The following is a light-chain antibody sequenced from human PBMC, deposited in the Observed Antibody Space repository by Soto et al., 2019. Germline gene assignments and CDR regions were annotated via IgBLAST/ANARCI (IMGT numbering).Light chain of an antibody. CDR1: QGIRND. J-gene: IGKJ1*01. Sequence: AIQMTQSPSSLSASVGDRVTITCRASQGIRNDLGWYQQKPGKAPKLLIYAASRLESGVPSRFSGSGSGTDFTLTISSLEPEDFAVYYCQQRSNWPPWTFGQGTKVEIK. CDR3: QQRSNWPPWT. CDR2: AAS. V-gene: IGKV1-6*01.